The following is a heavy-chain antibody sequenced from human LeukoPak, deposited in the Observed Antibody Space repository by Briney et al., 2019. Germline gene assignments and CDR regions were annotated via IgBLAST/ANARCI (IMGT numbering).Heavy chain of an antibody. CDR3: AGHKYYNFWGSFNWFDP. V-gene: IGHV4-39*01. J-gene: IGHJ5*02. CDR2: IYHGGST. Sequence: SETLSLTCFVSGASIINSNYYWAWLRQPPGRGLEWIVSIYHGGSTSYNPHLKSRVTMSVDTSKSHFTLKLNSVTAADTAVYSCAGHKYYNFWGSFNWFDPWGQGTLVIVSS. CDR1: GASIINSNYY. D-gene: IGHD3-3*01.